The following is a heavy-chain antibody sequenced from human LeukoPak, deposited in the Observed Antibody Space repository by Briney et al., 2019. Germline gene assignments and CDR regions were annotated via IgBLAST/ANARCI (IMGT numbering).Heavy chain of an antibody. CDR3: ARVTGYMTEDYFDY. D-gene: IGHD6-13*01. V-gene: IGHV4-59*01. Sequence: SETLSLTCTVSGGSINSYYWSWIRQPPGKGLEWIGYIYYSGSTNYNPSLKSRVTISVDTSKNQFSLRLSSVTAADTAVYYCARVTGYMTEDYFDYWGQGTLIAVSS. CDR2: IYYSGST. J-gene: IGHJ4*02. CDR1: GGSINSYY.